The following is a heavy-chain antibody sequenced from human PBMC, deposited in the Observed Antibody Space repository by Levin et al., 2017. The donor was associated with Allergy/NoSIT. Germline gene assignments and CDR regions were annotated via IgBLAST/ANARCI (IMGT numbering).Heavy chain of an antibody. Sequence: PGGSLRLSCAASGFTFSSYEMNWVRRAPGKGLEWVSYISSTGSNIYSADSVKGRFTISRDNAKNSLYLHMNSLRAEDTAVYYCARQLGNFWSGYNYFDYWGQGTLVTVSS. D-gene: IGHD3-3*01. CDR3: ARQLGNFWSGYNYFDY. J-gene: IGHJ4*02. V-gene: IGHV3-48*03. CDR1: GFTFSSYE. CDR2: ISSTGSNI.